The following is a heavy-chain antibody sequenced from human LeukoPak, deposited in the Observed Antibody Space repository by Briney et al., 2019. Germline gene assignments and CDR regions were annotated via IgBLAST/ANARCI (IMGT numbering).Heavy chain of an antibody. V-gene: IGHV3-48*01. CDR3: AREYCSSTSSYPIFDY. CDR1: GFTFSSYS. Sequence: PGGSLRLSCAASGFTFSSYSMNWVRQAPGKGLEWVSYISSSSSTIYYADSVKGRFTISRDNAKNSLYLQMNSLRAEDTAVYYCAREYCSSTSSYPIFDYWGQGTLVTVSS. D-gene: IGHD2-2*01. J-gene: IGHJ4*02. CDR2: ISSSSSTI.